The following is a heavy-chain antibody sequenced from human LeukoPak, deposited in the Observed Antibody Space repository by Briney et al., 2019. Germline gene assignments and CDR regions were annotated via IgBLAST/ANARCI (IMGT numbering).Heavy chain of an antibody. V-gene: IGHV1-69*01. Sequence: SVKVSCKASGGTFSSYAISWVRQAPGQGLEWMGGIIPIFATANYAQKFQGRVTITADGSTSTAYMELSSLRSEDTAVYYCARGPITTRSHFDYWGQGTLVTVSS. CDR2: IIPIFATA. CDR1: GGTFSSYA. J-gene: IGHJ4*02. CDR3: ARGPITTRSHFDY. D-gene: IGHD3-22*01.